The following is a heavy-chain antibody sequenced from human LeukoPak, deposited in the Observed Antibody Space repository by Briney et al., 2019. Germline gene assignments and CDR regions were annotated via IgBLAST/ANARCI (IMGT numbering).Heavy chain of an antibody. CDR1: GATFTSYA. CDR3: ARGVVPAANLYYYMDV. V-gene: IGHV1-69*05. CDR2: INPIISTA. J-gene: IGHJ6*03. D-gene: IGHD2-2*01. Sequence: SVKLSCTASGATFTSYAISWVRQAPGHGLEWMGGINPIISTANYAQKFQGRVTITTDEATSTAYLELSSLRAEDTAVYYCARGVVPAANLYYYMDVWGKGTTVTVSS.